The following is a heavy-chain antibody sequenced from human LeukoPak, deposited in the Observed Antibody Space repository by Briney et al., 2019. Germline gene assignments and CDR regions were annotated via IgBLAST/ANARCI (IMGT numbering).Heavy chain of an antibody. Sequence: SETLSLTCTVSGGSISSYYWSWLRQPPGKGLEWIGYIYYSGSTNYNPSLKSRVTISVDTSKDQFSLKLNSVTAADTAVYYCARGYNGGVYYYFFAYGGQGTLATVP. CDR1: GGSISSYY. J-gene: IGHJ4*02. V-gene: IGHV4-59*01. CDR3: ARGYNGGVYYYFFAY. D-gene: IGHD2-21*01. CDR2: IYYSGST.